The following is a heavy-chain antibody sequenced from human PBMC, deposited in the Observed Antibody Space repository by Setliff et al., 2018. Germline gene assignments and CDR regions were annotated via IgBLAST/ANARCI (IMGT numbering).Heavy chain of an antibody. CDR2: INNYNFNT. V-gene: IGHV1-18*01. Sequence: WASVKVSCKSSGFTFTDYGITWVRQVPGQGLEWMGWINNYNFNTQYAQKSQGRVTVTTDTSTTTAYMELRSLRADDTAVYYCARINFYVSSGYYYAPELWGQGTTVTVSS. CDR3: ARINFYVSSGYYYAPEL. J-gene: IGHJ4*02. D-gene: IGHD3-22*01. CDR1: GFTFTDYG.